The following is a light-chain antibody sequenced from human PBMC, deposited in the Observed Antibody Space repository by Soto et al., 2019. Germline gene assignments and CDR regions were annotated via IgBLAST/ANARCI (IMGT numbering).Light chain of an antibody. CDR3: KQYKGT. J-gene: IGKJ1*01. Sequence: DIQMTQSPSTLSASVGDRVTITCRASQSIGRWLAWYQQKPGAAPKLLIYDASSLQSGVPSRFSGSGSGTEFTLSISSLQPDDFATYYCKQYKGTFGHGTKVDIK. CDR1: QSIGRW. CDR2: DAS. V-gene: IGKV1-5*01.